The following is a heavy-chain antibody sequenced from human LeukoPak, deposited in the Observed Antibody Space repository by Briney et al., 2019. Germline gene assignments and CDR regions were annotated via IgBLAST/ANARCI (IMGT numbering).Heavy chain of an antibody. CDR2: IYYSGST. Sequence: SETLSLTCTVSGGSISSYYWSWIRQPPGKGLEWIGYIYYSGSTNYNPSLKSRVTISVDTSKNQFSLKLSSVTAADTAVYYCAKETGGDDTPSSVFDIWGQGTMVTVSS. J-gene: IGHJ3*02. D-gene: IGHD1-14*01. CDR1: GGSISSYY. V-gene: IGHV4-59*01. CDR3: AKETGGDDTPSSVFDI.